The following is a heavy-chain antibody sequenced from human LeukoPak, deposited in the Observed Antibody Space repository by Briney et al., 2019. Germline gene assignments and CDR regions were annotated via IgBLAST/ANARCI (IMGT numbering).Heavy chain of an antibody. CDR3: TRPEEGHCSGGSCYGRFDP. D-gene: IGHD2-15*01. Sequence: GGSLKLSCAASGLTFSDSAIHWVRQASGKGLEWIGRIRNKPNNYATAYAASVKGRFTISRDDSRNTAYLQMNSLKTEDTAVYYCTRPEEGHCSGGSCYGRFDPWGQGTLVTVSS. V-gene: IGHV3-73*01. CDR1: GLTFSDSA. J-gene: IGHJ5*02. CDR2: IRNKPNNYAT.